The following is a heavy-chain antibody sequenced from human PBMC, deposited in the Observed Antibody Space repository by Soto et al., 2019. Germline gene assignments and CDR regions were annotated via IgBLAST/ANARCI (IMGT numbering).Heavy chain of an antibody. D-gene: IGHD2-21*01. V-gene: IGHV4-30-4*01. CDR3: AGDAYEGFRWFDP. CDR1: GGSISSGDYY. J-gene: IGHJ5*02. Sequence: SETLSLTCTVSGGSISSGDYYWSWIRQPPGKGLEWIGYIYYSGSTYYNPSLKSRVTISVDTSKNQFSLKLSSVTAADTAVYYCAGDAYEGFRWFDPWGQGTLVTVSS. CDR2: IYYSGST.